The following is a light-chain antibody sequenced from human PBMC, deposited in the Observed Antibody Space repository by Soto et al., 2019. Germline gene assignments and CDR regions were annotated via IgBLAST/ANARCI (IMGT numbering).Light chain of an antibody. CDR2: QAS. CDR1: QSVSSW. Sequence: DLQMTQSPSTLSASVGDRVTITCRASQSVSSWLAWYQQKPGKAPKHWIHQASTLESGVHSRFSDSESGTEFTLTISSRQPDDFATYSCQQYKTYPLTFGQGTKVESK. V-gene: IGKV1-5*03. CDR3: QQYKTYPLT. J-gene: IGKJ1*01.